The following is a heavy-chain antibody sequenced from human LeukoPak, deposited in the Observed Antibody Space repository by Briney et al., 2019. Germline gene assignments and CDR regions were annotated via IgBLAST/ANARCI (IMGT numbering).Heavy chain of an antibody. CDR3: AKVPGVRGYYYYGMDV. CDR1: GFTFSSYA. Sequence: GGSLRPSCAASGFTFSSYAMSWVRQAPGKGLEWVSAISGSGGSTYYADSVKGRFTISRDNSKNTLYLQMNSLRAEDTAVYYCAKVPGVRGYYYYGMDVWGQGTTVTVSS. D-gene: IGHD3-10*01. CDR2: ISGSGGST. J-gene: IGHJ6*02. V-gene: IGHV3-23*01.